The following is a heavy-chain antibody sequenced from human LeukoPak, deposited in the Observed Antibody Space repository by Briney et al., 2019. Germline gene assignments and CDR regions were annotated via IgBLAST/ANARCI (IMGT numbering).Heavy chain of an antibody. CDR2: ISGSGGST. Sequence: GRSLRLSCAASAFTFSSSAMNWVRQTPGKGREGVSGISGSGGSTYYADPVKGRFTISRDNSKNTLYLQMNNLRAEDTAVYYCAKSVYFDPWGQGTLVTVSS. J-gene: IGHJ5*02. CDR3: AKSVYFDP. D-gene: IGHD2-8*01. CDR1: AFTFSSSA. V-gene: IGHV3-23*01.